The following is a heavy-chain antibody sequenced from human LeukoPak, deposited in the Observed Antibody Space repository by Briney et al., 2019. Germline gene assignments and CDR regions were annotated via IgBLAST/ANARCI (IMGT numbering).Heavy chain of an antibody. Sequence: GGSLRLSCTASGFTFNYYAMGWVRQAPGKGPEWVSAISGSGGSTNYADSVKGRFTISRDNSKNTLYLQMNSLSAEDTAVYYCAKDGGLRGRDYWGQGTLVTVSS. J-gene: IGHJ4*02. CDR1: GFTFNYYA. V-gene: IGHV3-23*01. CDR2: ISGSGGST. D-gene: IGHD4-17*01. CDR3: AKDGGLRGRDY.